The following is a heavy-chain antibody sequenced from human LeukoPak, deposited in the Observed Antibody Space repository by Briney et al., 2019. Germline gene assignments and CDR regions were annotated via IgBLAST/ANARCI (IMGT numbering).Heavy chain of an antibody. V-gene: IGHV3-9*01. D-gene: IGHD4-17*01. Sequence: GGSLRLSCAASGFTFDDYAMHWVRQAPGKGLEWVSGISWNSGSIGYADSVKGRFTISRDNAKNSLYLQMNSLRAEDTALYYCAKDSYGDYPYIDYWGQGTLVTVSS. CDR3: AKDSYGDYPYIDY. CDR2: ISWNSGSI. CDR1: GFTFDDYA. J-gene: IGHJ4*02.